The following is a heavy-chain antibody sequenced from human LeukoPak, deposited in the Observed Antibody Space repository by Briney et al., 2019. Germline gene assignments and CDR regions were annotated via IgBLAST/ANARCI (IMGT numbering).Heavy chain of an antibody. CDR3: ARWVGSYGQDY. D-gene: IGHD5-18*01. V-gene: IGHV4-59*01. CDR1: GGSISSYY. CDR2: IYYSGST. J-gene: IGHJ4*02. Sequence: SETLSLTCTVSGGSISSYYWSWIRQPPGKGLGWIGYIYYSGSTNYNPSLKSRVTISVDTSKNQFSLKLSSVTAADTAVYYCARWVGSYGQDYWGQGTLVTVSS.